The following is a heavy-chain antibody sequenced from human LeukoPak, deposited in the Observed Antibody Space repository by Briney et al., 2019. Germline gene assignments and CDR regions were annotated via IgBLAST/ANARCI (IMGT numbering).Heavy chain of an antibody. CDR2: IYYSGST. Sequence: PSETLSLTCTVSGGSISSYYWSWIRQPPGKGLEWIGYIYYSGSTNYNPSLKSRVTISVDTSKNQFSLKLSSVTAADTAVYYCAAMAGYDGTWGFDYWGQGTLVTVSS. V-gene: IGHV4-59*01. CDR3: AAMAGYDGTWGFDY. J-gene: IGHJ4*02. D-gene: IGHD3-3*01. CDR1: GGSISSYY.